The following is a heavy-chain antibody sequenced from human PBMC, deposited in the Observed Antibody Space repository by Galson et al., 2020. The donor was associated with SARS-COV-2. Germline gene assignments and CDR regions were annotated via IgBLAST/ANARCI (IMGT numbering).Heavy chain of an antibody. V-gene: IGHV3-30*18. CDR1: GFTFSSYG. CDR2: ISYHGSNK. CDR3: AKDSGYSSSSSDY. D-gene: IGHD6-6*01. J-gene: IGHJ4*02. Sequence: GESLKISCAASGFTFSSYGMHWVRQAPGKGLEWVAVISYHGSNKYYADSVKGRFTISRDNSKNTLYLQMNSLRAEDTAVYYCAKDSGYSSSSSDYWGQGTLVTVSS.